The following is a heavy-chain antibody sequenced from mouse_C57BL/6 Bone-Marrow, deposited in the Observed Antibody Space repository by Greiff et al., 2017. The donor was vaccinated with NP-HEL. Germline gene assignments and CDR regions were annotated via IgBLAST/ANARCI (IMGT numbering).Heavy chain of an antibody. CDR2: ISDGGSYT. D-gene: IGHD1-1*01. J-gene: IGHJ2*01. CDR3: ARAYYYGSSYDY. V-gene: IGHV5-4*03. CDR1: GFTFSSYA. Sequence: EVKLMESGGGLVKPGGSLKLSCAASGFTFSSYAMSWVRQTPEKRLEWVATISDGGSYTYYPDNVKGRFTISRDNAKNNLYLQMSHLKSEDTAMYYCARAYYYGSSYDYWGQGTTLTVSS.